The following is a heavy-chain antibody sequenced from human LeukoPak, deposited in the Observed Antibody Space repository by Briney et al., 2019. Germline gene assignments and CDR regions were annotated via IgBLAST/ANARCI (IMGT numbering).Heavy chain of an antibody. D-gene: IGHD3-16*02. Sequence: PGRSLRLSCAASGFTFDDYAMHWVRQAPGKGLEWVSGITWNSGSIDYVHSVKGRFTISRDNAKNSLILEMNSLRPEDTALYHCARGRYGSPLLDYWGQGTLVTVSS. CDR3: ARGRYGSPLLDY. CDR2: ITWNSGSI. CDR1: GFTFDDYA. J-gene: IGHJ4*02. V-gene: IGHV3-9*01.